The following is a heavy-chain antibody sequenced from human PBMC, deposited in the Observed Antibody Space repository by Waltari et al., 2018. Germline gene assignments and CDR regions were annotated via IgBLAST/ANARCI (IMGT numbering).Heavy chain of an antibody. CDR3: ARSYFDVWSGRYYYYMDV. CDR1: GGSISSYS. J-gene: IGHJ6*03. Sequence: QVRLQESGPGLVMPSETLSLTCTVSGGSISSYSWSWIRQSPGKVLEWIGNVYYTGRNNSNPSLKSRDSISVDTSKNEFSLRLSSVTAADTAVYYCARSYFDVWSGRYYYYMDVWGKGTTVTISS. CDR2: VYYTGRN. V-gene: IGHV4-59*01. D-gene: IGHD3-3*01.